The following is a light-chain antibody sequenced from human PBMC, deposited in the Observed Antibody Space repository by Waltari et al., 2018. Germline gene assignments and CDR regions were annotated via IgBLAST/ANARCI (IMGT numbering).Light chain of an antibody. CDR2: GAS. CDR1: QSVSSSY. CDR3: QQYGTSPWT. J-gene: IGKJ1*01. Sequence: EIVLTQSPGTLSLSPGERAPLSCRASQSVSSSYLAWFQQKPGQAPRLLIYGASNRANGIPDSFSGSGSGTDFTLTINRLEPEDFAVYFCQQYGTSPWTFGQGTKVEIK. V-gene: IGKV3-20*01.